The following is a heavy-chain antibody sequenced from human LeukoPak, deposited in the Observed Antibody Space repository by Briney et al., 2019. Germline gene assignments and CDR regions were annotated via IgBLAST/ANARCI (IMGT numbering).Heavy chain of an antibody. J-gene: IGHJ6*02. D-gene: IGHD3-10*01. V-gene: IGHV4-59*01. CDR1: GGSISSYY. Sequence: SETLSLTCTVSGGSISSYYWNWIRQPPGKGLEWIGYIYYSGSTNYNPSLKSRITMSVDTSKNQFSLKLSSVTAADTAVYYCAKAGSRIFMVPDGWGQGTTVTVSS. CDR2: IYYSGST. CDR3: AKAGSRIFMVPDG.